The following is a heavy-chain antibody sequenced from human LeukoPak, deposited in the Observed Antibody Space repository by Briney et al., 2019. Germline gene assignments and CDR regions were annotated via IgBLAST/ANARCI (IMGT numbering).Heavy chain of an antibody. V-gene: IGHV4-39*01. D-gene: IGHD3-9*01. CDR1: GGSISSSSYY. CDR2: IYYSGST. Sequence: PSETLSLTCTVSGGSISSSSYYWGWVRQPPGRGLEWLGRIYYSGSTYYNPSLKSRVTISVDTPKNQFSLKLSSVTAADTAVYYCARHLYDILTYRLYYFDYWGQGTLVTVSS. CDR3: ARHLYDILTYRLYYFDY. J-gene: IGHJ4*02.